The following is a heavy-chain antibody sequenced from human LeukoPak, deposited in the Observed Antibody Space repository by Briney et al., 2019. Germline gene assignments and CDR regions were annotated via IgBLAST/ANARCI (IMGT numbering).Heavy chain of an antibody. Sequence: GGSLRLSCAASGFTFRDYWMSWVRQAPGKGLEWVADIKQDGSEKYYLDSVKGRFTISRDNAKNSLYLQMNSLRAEDTAVYYCARVGDGISSPTDSWGQGTLVTVSS. D-gene: IGHD2-21*01. CDR3: ARVGDGISSPTDS. CDR1: GFTFRDYW. J-gene: IGHJ4*02. CDR2: IKQDGSEK. V-gene: IGHV3-7*01.